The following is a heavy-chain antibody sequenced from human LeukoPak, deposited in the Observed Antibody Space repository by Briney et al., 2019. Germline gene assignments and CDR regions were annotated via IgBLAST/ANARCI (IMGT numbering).Heavy chain of an antibody. D-gene: IGHD3-22*01. CDR1: GFTFSSYS. J-gene: IGHJ6*03. V-gene: IGHV3-48*04. Sequence: GGSLRLSCAASGFTFSSYSMNWVRQAPGKGLEWVSYISSSGSTIYYADSVKGRFTISRDNAKNSLYLQMNSLRAEDTAVYYCARAVGYDSSGYDYYYYMDVWGKGTTVTVSS. CDR3: ARAVGYDSSGYDYYYYMDV. CDR2: ISSSGSTI.